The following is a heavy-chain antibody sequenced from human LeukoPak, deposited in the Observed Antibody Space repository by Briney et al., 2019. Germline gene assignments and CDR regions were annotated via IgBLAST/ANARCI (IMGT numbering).Heavy chain of an antibody. D-gene: IGHD5-24*01. CDR1: GGSFSGYY. J-gene: IGHJ5*02. V-gene: IGHV4-34*01. CDR3: AREFRRRDGYKMTNWFDP. CDR2: INHSGST. Sequence: SETLSLTCAVYGGSFSGYYWSWIRQPPGKGLEWIGEINHSGSTNYNPSLKSRVTISVDTSKNQFSLKLSSVTAADTAAYYCAREFRRRDGYKMTNWFDPWGQGTLVTVSS.